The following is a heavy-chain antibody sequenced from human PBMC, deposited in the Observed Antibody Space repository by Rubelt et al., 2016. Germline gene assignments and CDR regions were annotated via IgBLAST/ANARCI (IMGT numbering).Heavy chain of an antibody. J-gene: IGHJ4*02. Sequence: RGTPGKGLEWIATSYHTGTTYYNPSLRSRVTTSVDTSNNQVSLDLISATAEDTAVYYCVRDVTSPDCDGWYAVWTWGRYFDYWGQGIPVTVSS. CDR3: VRDVTSPDCDGWYAVWTWGRYFDY. V-gene: IGHV4-38-2*02. CDR2: SYHTGTT. D-gene: IGHD6-19*01.